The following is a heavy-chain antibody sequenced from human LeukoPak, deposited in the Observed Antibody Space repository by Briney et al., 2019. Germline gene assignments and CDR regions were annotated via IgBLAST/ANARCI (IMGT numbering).Heavy chain of an antibody. J-gene: IGHJ5*02. Sequence: SETLSLTCAVYGGSFSGYYWSWIRQPPGKGLEWIGEINHSGSTNYNPPLKSRVTISVDTSKNQFSLKLSSVTAADTAVYYCARGLWWSQRGLFDPWGQGTLVTVSS. CDR2: INHSGST. CDR3: ARGLWWSQRGLFDP. V-gene: IGHV4-34*01. CDR1: GGSFSGYY. D-gene: IGHD2-21*01.